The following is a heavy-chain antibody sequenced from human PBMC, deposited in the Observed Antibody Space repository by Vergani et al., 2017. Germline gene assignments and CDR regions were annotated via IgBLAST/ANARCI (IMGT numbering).Heavy chain of an antibody. J-gene: IGHJ4*02. CDR1: GFTFGDYA. Sequence: EVQLVESGGGLVKPGRSLRLSCTASGFTFGDYAMSWFRQAPGKGLEWVGFIRSKAYGGTTEYAASVKGRFTISRDDSKSIAYLQMNSLKTEDTAVYYCTRGEYGWELLSYVDYWGQGTLVTVSS. CDR3: TRGEYGWELLSYVDY. CDR2: IRSKAYGGTT. D-gene: IGHD1-26*01. V-gene: IGHV3-49*05.